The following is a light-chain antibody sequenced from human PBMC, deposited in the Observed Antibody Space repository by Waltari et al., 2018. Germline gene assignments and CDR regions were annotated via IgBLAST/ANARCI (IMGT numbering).Light chain of an antibody. J-gene: IGKJ2*01. Sequence: EIVLTQSPGTLSLSPGERATLSCRASQSVASSYLAWYQQKPGQAPSLLIYGASSRATGIPDRFSGSGSGTDFTHTISRLEPEDFAVYYCQHFGSSPYTFGQGTKLEIK. V-gene: IGKV3-20*01. CDR1: QSVASSY. CDR2: GAS. CDR3: QHFGSSPYT.